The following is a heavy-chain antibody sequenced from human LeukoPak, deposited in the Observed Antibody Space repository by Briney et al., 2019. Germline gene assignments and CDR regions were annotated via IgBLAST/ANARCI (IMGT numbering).Heavy chain of an antibody. CDR3: AKEFIAGDGHVDCDS. D-gene: IGHD5-24*01. CDR1: GFTISTNA. J-gene: IGHJ4*02. V-gene: IGHV3-23*01. Sequence: QPGGSLRLSCAASGFTISTNAMTWVRRAPGKGLEWVSSITSSGATTYYADSVKGRFTISRDISKNTLYLQINSLTAEDSAVYYCAKEFIAGDGHVDCDSWGQGTLVTVSS. CDR2: ITSSGATT.